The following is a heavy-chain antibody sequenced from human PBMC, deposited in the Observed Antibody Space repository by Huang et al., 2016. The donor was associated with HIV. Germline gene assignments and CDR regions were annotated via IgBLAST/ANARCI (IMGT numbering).Heavy chain of an antibody. CDR2: IGWNSGVT. CDR3: AKDSYSSSWNYFDF. CDR1: GFTFDDYA. J-gene: IGHJ4*02. D-gene: IGHD4-4*01. V-gene: IGHV3-9*01. Sequence: FSCSASGFTFDDYAMHWVRQAPGKGLEWVSSIGWNSGVTGYADSVRGRFTIPRDNANNSLYLEMNGLRLEDTAIYFCAKDSYSSSWNYFDFWGQGALVIVSS.